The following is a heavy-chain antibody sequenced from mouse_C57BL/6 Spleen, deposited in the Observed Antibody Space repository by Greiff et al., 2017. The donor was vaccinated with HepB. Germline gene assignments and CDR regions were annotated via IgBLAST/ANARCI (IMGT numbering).Heavy chain of an antibody. CDR3: ARRVITTVVARYAMDY. CDR1: GYAFSSYW. V-gene: IGHV1-80*01. CDR2: IYPGDGDT. J-gene: IGHJ4*01. Sequence: QVQLKQSGAELVKPGASVKISCKASGYAFSSYWMNWVKQRPGKGLEWIGQIYPGDGDTNYNGKFKGKATLTADKSSSTAYMQLSSLTSEDSAVYFWARRVITTVVARYAMDYWGQGTSVTVSS. D-gene: IGHD1-1*01.